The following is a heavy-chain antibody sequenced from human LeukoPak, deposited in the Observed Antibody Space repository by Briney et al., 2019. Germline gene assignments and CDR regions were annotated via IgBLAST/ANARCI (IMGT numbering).Heavy chain of an antibody. CDR1: GFTFRSHW. D-gene: IGHD3-3*01. CDR2: IKSDGSST. J-gene: IGHJ6*02. CDR3: AKDLGLAWYFCLDV. V-gene: IGHV3-74*01. Sequence: PGGSLRLSCAASGFTFRSHWMHWVRQAPGKGLVWVSRIKSDGSSTSYADSVKGRFTISRDNAKNTLYLQMNSLRAEDTAVYYCAKDLGLAWYFCLDVWGQETTVTVSS.